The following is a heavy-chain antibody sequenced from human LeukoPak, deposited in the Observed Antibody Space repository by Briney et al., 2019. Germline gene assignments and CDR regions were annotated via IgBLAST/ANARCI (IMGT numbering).Heavy chain of an antibody. D-gene: IGHD6-19*01. CDR3: ARVRGQRGYGSGYFDY. CDR1: GITVSSNF. V-gene: IGHV3-66*01. CDR2: IYSGGST. J-gene: IGHJ4*02. Sequence: GGSLRLSCAVSGITVSSNFMSWVRQAPGKGLEWVSVIYSGGSTYYADSVKGRFSISRDNSKNTVYLQMNSLIAEDTAVYFCARVRGQRGYGSGYFDYWGREPWSPSPQ.